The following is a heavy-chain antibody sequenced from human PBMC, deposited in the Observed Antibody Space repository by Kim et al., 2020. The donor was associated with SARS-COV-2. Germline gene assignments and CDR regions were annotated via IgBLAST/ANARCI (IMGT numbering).Heavy chain of an antibody. D-gene: IGHD6-13*01. CDR3: ARHGYGSTSYVSD. V-gene: IGHV4-39*01. Sequence: NPSLTSRVTISVDTSKNQFSLKLSSVTAADTAVYYCARHGYGSTSYVSDWGQGTLVTVSS. J-gene: IGHJ4*02.